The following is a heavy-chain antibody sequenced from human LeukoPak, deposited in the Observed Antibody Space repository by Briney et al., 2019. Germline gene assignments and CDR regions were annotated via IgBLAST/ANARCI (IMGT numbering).Heavy chain of an antibody. CDR3: ARATQIYYYYYMDV. CDR2: IYTSGST. V-gene: IGHV4-4*07. J-gene: IGHJ6*03. CDR1: KASYIGDS. Sequence: SETLSLTCAVSKASYIGDSWSWIRQPAGKGLEWIGRIYTSGSTNYNPSLKSRVTISVDTSKNQFSLKLSSVTAADTAVYYCARATQIYYYYYMDVWGKGTTVTVSS.